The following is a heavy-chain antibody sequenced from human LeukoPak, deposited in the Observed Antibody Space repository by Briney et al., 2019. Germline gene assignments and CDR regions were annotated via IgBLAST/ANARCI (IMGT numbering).Heavy chain of an antibody. Sequence: GGSLRLSCAASGFTFSSYWMSWVRQAPGKGLEWVANIKQDGSEKYYVDSVKGRFTISRDNAKNSLYLQMNSLRAEDTAVYYCARDLGRSGYYTVDAFDLWGQGTLVTVSS. CDR3: ARDLGRSGYYTVDAFDL. V-gene: IGHV3-7*01. D-gene: IGHD3-22*01. J-gene: IGHJ3*01. CDR1: GFTFSSYW. CDR2: IKQDGSEK.